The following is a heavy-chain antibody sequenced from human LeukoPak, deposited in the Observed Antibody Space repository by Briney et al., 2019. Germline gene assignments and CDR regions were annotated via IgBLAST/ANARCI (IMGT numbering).Heavy chain of an antibody. CDR1: GFTFSSYA. V-gene: IGHV3-30-3*01. J-gene: IGHJ5*02. Sequence: GGSLRLSCAASGFTFSSYAMHWVRQAPGKGLEWVAVISYDGSNKYYADSVKGRFTISRDNSKNTLYLQMNSLRAEDTAVYYCTRHNYYDSSGYYGNWFDPWGQGTLVTVSS. D-gene: IGHD3-22*01. CDR2: ISYDGSNK. CDR3: TRHNYYDSSGYYGNWFDP.